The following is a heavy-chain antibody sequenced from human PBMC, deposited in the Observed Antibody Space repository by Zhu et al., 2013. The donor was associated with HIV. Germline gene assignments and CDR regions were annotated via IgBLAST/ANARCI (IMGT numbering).Heavy chain of an antibody. CDR2: IIPIFGTA. V-gene: IGHV1-69*01. CDR1: GGTFSSYA. CDR3: ARDPELYQQQLKAGGWFDP. D-gene: IGHD6-13*01. J-gene: IGHJ5*02. Sequence: QVQLVQSGAEVKKPGSSVKVSCKASGGTFSSYAISWVRQAPGQGLEWMGGIIPIFGTANYAQKFQGRVTITADESTSTAYMELSSLRSEDTAVYYCARDPELYQQQLKAGGWFDPWGQGTLVTVSS.